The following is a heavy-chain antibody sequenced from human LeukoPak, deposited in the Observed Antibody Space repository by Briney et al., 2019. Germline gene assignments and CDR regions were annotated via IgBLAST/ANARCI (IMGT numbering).Heavy chain of an antibody. D-gene: IGHD3-3*01. V-gene: IGHV1-8*03. CDR1: GYTFTSYD. CDR3: ARASRSITIFGVVTDYYMDV. Sequence: VASVKVSCKASGYTFTSYDINWVRQATGQGLEWMGWMNPNSGNTGYAQKFQGRVTITRNTSISTAYMELSSLRSEDTAVYYCARASRSITIFGVVTDYYMDVWGKGTTVTVSS. CDR2: MNPNSGNT. J-gene: IGHJ6*03.